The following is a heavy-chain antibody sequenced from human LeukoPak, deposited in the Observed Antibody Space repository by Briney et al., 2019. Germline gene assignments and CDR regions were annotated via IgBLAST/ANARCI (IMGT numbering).Heavy chain of an antibody. CDR1: GGSFSGYY. V-gene: IGHV4-34*01. CDR2: INHSGST. Sequence: SETLSLTCAVYGGSFSGYYWSWIRQPPGKGLEWIGEINHSGSTNYNPSLKSRVTISVDTSKNQFSLKLSSVTAADTAVYCCARRNKVLLRALDYWGQGTLVTVSS. CDR3: ARRNKVLLRALDY. D-gene: IGHD3-22*01. J-gene: IGHJ4*02.